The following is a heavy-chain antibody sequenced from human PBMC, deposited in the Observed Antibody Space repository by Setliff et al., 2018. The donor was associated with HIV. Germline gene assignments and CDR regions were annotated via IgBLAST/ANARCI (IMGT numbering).Heavy chain of an antibody. D-gene: IGHD3-3*01. J-gene: IGHJ6*02. V-gene: IGHV4-4*07. CDR3: ARNFWNGPPDYYYYGMDV. CDR1: GGSISSYY. CDR2: IYTSGST. Sequence: PSETLSLTCTVSGGSISSYYWSWIRQPAGKGLEWIGRIYTSGSTNYNPSLKSRVTMSVDTSKNQFSLKLRSVTAADTAVYYCARNFWNGPPDYYYYGMDVWGQGTTVTV.